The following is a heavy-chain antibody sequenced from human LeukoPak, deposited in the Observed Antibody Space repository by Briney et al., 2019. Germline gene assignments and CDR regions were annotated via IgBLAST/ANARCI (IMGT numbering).Heavy chain of an antibody. V-gene: IGHV6-1*01. CDR1: GDSVSSNSAA. D-gene: IGHD6-19*01. CDR2: TYYRSKWYN. CDR3: ARDEPVAVAGRDAFDI. Sequence: SRTLSLTCAISGDSVSSNSAAWNWIRQSPSRGLEWLGRTYYRSKWYNDYAVSVKSRITINPDTSKNQFSLQLNSVTPEDTAVYYCARDEPVAVAGRDAFDIWGQGTMVTVSS. J-gene: IGHJ3*02.